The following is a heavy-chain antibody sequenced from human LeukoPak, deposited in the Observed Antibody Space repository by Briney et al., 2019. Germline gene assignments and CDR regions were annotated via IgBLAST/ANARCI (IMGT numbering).Heavy chain of an antibody. CDR2: INPNSGGT. D-gene: IGHD3-10*01. CDR3: ARQGRVSYGSGIPGWFDP. J-gene: IGHJ5*02. V-gene: IGHV1-2*02. CDR1: GYTFTGYY. Sequence: GASVKVSCKASGYTFTGYYMHWVRQAPGQGLEWMGWINPNSGGTNYAQKFQGRVTMTRDTSISTAYMELSRLRSDDTAVYYCARQGRVSYGSGIPGWFDPWGQGTLVTVSS.